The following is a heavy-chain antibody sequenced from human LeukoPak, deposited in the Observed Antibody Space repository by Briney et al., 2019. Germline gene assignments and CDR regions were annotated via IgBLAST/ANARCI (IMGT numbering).Heavy chain of an antibody. V-gene: IGHV3-7*03. Sequence: GGSLRLSCAASGFSFSTSAMTWVRQAPGKGLEWVANIKQDGSEKNYLDSVKGRFTISRDNSKNMLYLQMNSLGAEDTAVYYCAKDASGTYPSDFDYWGQGTLVTVSS. D-gene: IGHD3-3*01. CDR2: IKQDGSEK. CDR3: AKDASGTYPSDFDY. J-gene: IGHJ4*02. CDR1: GFSFSTSA.